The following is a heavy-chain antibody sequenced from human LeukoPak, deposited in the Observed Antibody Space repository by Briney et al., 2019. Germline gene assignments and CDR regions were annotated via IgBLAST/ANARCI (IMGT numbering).Heavy chain of an antibody. J-gene: IGHJ4*02. CDR2: TSPDGNEK. CDR3: LPGKGY. CDR1: GLAFNTYW. V-gene: IGHV3-7*01. Sequence: GGSLRLSCAAYGLAFNTYWMNWVRQAPGKGLEWVANTSPDGNEKYYADFVKGRFSIFRDNANSILYLQMNSLRGEDTAVYYCLPGKGYWGQGTLVTVSS. D-gene: IGHD4-23*01.